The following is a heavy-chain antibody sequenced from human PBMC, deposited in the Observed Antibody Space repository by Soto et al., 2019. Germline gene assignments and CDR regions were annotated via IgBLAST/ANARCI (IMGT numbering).Heavy chain of an antibody. CDR3: ARVPRFSTVVGPRGAYYFDY. Sequence: SETLSLTCTVSGGSVSSGSYYWSWIRQPPGKGLEWIGYIYYSGSTNYNPSLKSRVTISVDTSKNQFSLKLSSVTAADTAVYYCARVPRFSTVVGPRGAYYFDYWGQGTLVTVSS. J-gene: IGHJ4*02. D-gene: IGHD2-15*01. CDR1: GGSVSSGSYY. V-gene: IGHV4-61*01. CDR2: IYYSGST.